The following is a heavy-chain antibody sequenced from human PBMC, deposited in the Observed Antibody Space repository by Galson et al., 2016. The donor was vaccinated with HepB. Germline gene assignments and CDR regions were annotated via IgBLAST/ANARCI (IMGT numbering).Heavy chain of an antibody. D-gene: IGHD3-10*01. V-gene: IGHV3-23*01. J-gene: IGHJ4*02. Sequence: SLRLSCAASGLTFSSYAMTWVRQAPGKGLEWVSTITDNGGRTYYVDSVKGRFTISRDNSKNTLYLQMNSLRAEDTALYYCASHAASGSYSDYFPHWGQGTLVTVSS. CDR1: GLTFSSYA. CDR3: ASHAASGSYSDYFPH. CDR2: ITDNGGRT.